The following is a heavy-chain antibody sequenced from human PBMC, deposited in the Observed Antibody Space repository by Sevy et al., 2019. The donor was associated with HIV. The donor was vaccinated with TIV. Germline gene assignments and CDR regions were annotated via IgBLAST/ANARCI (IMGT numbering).Heavy chain of an antibody. J-gene: IGHJ4*02. CDR2: IYTGRDT. V-gene: IGHV3-53*01. Sequence: GGSLRLSCTASGVTVRSNYMSWVRQAPGKGLDWVSVIYTGRDTYYPDSVKGRFTISRDTAKNTFYLQMNSLSADATATYSCARTRITKVQGAYYFDYWGQGTLVTVSS. CDR1: GVTVRSNY. CDR3: ARTRITKVQGAYYFDY. D-gene: IGHD3-10*01.